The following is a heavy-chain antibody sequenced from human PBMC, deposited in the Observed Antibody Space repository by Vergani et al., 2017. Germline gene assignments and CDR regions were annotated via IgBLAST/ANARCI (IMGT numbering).Heavy chain of an antibody. J-gene: IGHJ6*03. V-gene: IGHV4-59*01. Sequence: QVQLQQWGAGLVKPSETLSLTCTVSGGSIISYYWSWIRQPPGKGLEWIGYIYYSWSTNYNPSLKSRVTISVDTSKNQFSLNLSSVTAADTAVYYCARVREYRDPRYYYYYYMDVWGKGTTVTVSS. D-gene: IGHD6-6*01. CDR2: IYYSWST. CDR3: ARVREYRDPRYYYYYYMDV. CDR1: GGSIISYY.